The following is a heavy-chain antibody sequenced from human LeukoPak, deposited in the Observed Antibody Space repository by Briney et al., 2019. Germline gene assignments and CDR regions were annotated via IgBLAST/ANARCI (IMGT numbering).Heavy chain of an antibody. CDR1: GFTFSNAW. Sequence: PGGSLRLSCAASGFTFSNAWMSWVRQAPGKGLEWVGRIKSNSDGGTAEYGAPVKGRFTISRDGSKNTLYLQMNSLKTEDTAAYHCTTVTALLLWGLDVWGQGTTVTVSS. D-gene: IGHD2-15*01. J-gene: IGHJ6*02. CDR3: TTVTALLLWGLDV. CDR2: IKSNSDGGTA. V-gene: IGHV3-15*01.